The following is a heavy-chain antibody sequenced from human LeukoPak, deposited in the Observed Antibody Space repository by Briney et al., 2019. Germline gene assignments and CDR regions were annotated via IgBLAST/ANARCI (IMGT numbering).Heavy chain of an antibody. J-gene: IGHJ6*03. V-gene: IGHV1-69*06. CDR2: IIPIFGTA. CDR3: ARGLYDFWSGPPDNYYYYMDV. Sequence: ASVKVSCKASGDTFSSYYMHWVRQAPGQGLEWMGGIIPIFGTANYAQKFQGRVTITADKSTSTAYMELSSLRSEDTAVYYCARGLYDFWSGPPDNYYYYMDVWGKGTTVTVSS. CDR1: GDTFSSYY. D-gene: IGHD3-3*01.